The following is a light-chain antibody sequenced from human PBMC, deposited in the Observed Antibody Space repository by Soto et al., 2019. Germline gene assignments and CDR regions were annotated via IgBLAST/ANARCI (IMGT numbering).Light chain of an antibody. CDR1: HSISIN. Sequence: EIVMTQSPATLSVSPGERATLSFMASHSISINLAWYQQKPGQAPRLLIYGASTRATGIPARFSGSGSGTDFTLTISSLQPEDFATYYCQHYNSYSEAFGQGTKVDIK. J-gene: IGKJ1*01. V-gene: IGKV3-15*01. CDR3: QHYNSYSEA. CDR2: GAS.